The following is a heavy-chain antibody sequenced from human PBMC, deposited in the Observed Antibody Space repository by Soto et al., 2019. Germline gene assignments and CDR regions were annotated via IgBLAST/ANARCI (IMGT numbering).Heavy chain of an antibody. CDR1: GYTFTSYG. CDR2: ISAYNGNT. CDR3: PRGSPPVDY. V-gene: IGHV1-18*01. J-gene: IGHJ4*02. Sequence: QVQLVQSGAEVKKPGASVKVSCKASGYTFTSYGLSWVRQAPGQGLEWMGWISAYNGNTNYPQKLQGRVTMTTDTSTRTAYMGLRSLTSDDTAVYYSPRGSPPVDYWGQGTLVTVSS.